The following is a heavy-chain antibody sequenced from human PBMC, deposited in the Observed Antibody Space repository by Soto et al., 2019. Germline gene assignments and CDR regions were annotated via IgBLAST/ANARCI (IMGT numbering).Heavy chain of an antibody. J-gene: IGHJ6*02. CDR3: ARVSGTKNFWSGYYYYYYGMDV. Sequence: VGSLRLSCAASGFTFSSYGMHWVRQAPGKGLEWVAVIWYDGSNKYYADSVKGRFTISRDNSKNTLYLQMNSLRAEDTAVYYCARVSGTKNFWSGYYYYYYGMDVWGQGTTVTVSS. D-gene: IGHD3-3*01. V-gene: IGHV3-33*01. CDR2: IWYDGSNK. CDR1: GFTFSSYG.